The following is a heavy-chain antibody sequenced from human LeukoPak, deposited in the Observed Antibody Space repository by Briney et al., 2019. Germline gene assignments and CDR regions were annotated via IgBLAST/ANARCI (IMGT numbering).Heavy chain of an antibody. CDR1: GFTFSSYA. J-gene: IGHJ6*02. CDR2: ISYDGSNK. Sequence: GGSLRLSCAASGFTFSSYAMHWVRQAPGKGLEWVAVISYDGSNKYYADSVKGRFTISRDNSKNTLYLQMNSLRAEDTAVYYCARGLDYYDSSGYYPTYYYYGMDVWGQGTTVTVSS. D-gene: IGHD3-22*01. V-gene: IGHV3-30-3*01. CDR3: ARGLDYYDSSGYYPTYYYYGMDV.